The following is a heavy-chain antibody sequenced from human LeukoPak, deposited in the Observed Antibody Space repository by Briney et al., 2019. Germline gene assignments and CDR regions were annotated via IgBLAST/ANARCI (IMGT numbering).Heavy chain of an antibody. CDR2: IYYSGST. Sequence: PSETLSLTCTVSGGSISSYYWSRIRQPPGKGLEWIGCIYYSGSTNYNPSLKSRVTISVDTSKNQFSLKLSSVTAADTAVYYCARGVGYCSSTSCYSFDYWGQGTLVTVSS. CDR3: ARGVGYCSSTSCYSFDY. CDR1: GGSISSYY. D-gene: IGHD2-2*01. J-gene: IGHJ4*02. V-gene: IGHV4-59*01.